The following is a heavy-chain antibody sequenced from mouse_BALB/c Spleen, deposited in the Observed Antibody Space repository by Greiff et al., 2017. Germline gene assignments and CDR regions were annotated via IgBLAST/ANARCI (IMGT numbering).Heavy chain of an antibody. V-gene: IGHV1S81*02. CDR3: AKYFDG. J-gene: IGHJ1*01. CDR1: GYTFTSYW. CDR2: IKPSNGRT. Sequence: QVQLQQPGADLVKPGASVKLSCKASGYTFTSYWMHWVKQRPGQGLEWIGEIKPSNGRTNYNEKFKSKATLTVDKYSSTGYMQLSSLTSEDSAVYYCAKYFDGWGAGTTVTVSS.